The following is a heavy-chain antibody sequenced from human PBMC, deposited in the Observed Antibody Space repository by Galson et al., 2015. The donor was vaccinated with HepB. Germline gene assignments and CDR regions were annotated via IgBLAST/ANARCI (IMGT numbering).Heavy chain of an antibody. J-gene: IGHJ6*03. V-gene: IGHV1-8*01. CDR3: ARTGAPGYYMDV. CDR2: MNPNSGNT. Sequence: SVKVSCKASGYTFTSYDINWVRQATGQGLEWMGWMNPNSGNTGYAQKFQGRVTMTRNTSISTAYMELSSLRSEDTAVYYCARTGAPGYYMDVWGKGTTVTVSS. D-gene: IGHD1-26*01. CDR1: GYTFTSYD.